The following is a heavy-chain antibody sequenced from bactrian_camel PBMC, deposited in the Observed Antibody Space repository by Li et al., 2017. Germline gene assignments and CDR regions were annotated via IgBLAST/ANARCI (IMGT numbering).Heavy chain of an antibody. CDR1: GFTFSRYA. Sequence: VQLVESGGGLVQPGGSLRLSCQGSGFTFSRYAIHWVRRAPGKGLEWVSYINPGGDRTYYIDSMKGRFTTSRDNAKDLLYLQMDSLKPEDTAMYYCAAALFSGGHYSASYKYWGQGTQVTVSS. CDR2: INPGGDRT. CDR3: AAALFSGGHYSASYKY. J-gene: IGHJ4*01. V-gene: IGHV3S37*01. D-gene: IGHD2*01.